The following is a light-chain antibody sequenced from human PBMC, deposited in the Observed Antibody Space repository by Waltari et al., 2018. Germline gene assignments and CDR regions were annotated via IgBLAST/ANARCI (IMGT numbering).Light chain of an antibody. V-gene: IGLV2-8*01. CDR3: SSYAGSNNLL. J-gene: IGLJ2*01. CDR1: SSDIGAYDY. Sequence: QSALTQPPSASGSPGQSVTISCTGTSSDIGAYDYVSWYQQHPGKVPKLIIYEVTNRPSGVPHRFSGSKSANTASLTVSGLQTEDEADYYCSSYAGSNNLLFGGGTKLTVL. CDR2: EVT.